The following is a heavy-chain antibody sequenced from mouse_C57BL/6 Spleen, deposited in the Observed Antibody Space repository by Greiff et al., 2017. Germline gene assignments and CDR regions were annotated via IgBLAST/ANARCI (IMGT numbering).Heavy chain of an antibody. CDR3: ARGDYGSSYVY. V-gene: IGHV1-50*01. D-gene: IGHD1-1*01. J-gene: IGHJ2*01. CDR2: IDPSDSYT. Sequence: QVQLQQSGAELVKPGASVKLSCKASGYTFTSYWMQWVKQRPGQGLEWIGEIDPSDSYTNYNQKFKGKATLTVDTSSSTAYMQLSSLTSEDSAVYYCARGDYGSSYVYWGQGTTLTVSS. CDR1: GYTFTSYW.